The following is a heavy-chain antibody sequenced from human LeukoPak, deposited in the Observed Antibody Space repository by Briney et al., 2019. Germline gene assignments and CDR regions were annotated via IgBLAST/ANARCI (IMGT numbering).Heavy chain of an antibody. CDR1: GYTFTSYD. D-gene: IGHD3-10*01. Sequence: GASVKVSCKASGYTFTSYDINWVRQATGQGLEWMGWMSPNSGNTGYAQKFQGRVTMTRNTSISTAYMELSSLRSEDTAVYYCARTGGSGSEIYDAFDYWGQGTLVTVSS. J-gene: IGHJ4*02. CDR3: ARTGGSGSEIYDAFDY. V-gene: IGHV1-8*01. CDR2: MSPNSGNT.